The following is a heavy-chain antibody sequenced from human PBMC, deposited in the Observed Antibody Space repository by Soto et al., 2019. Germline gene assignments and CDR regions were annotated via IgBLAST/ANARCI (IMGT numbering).Heavy chain of an antibody. V-gene: IGHV3-23*01. CDR3: AKDTGYYYDVVVSWFDP. CDR1: GFTFSSYA. CDR2: ISGSGGST. Sequence: PGGSLRLSCAASGFTFSSYAMSWVRQAPGKGLEWVSAISGSGGSTYYADSVKGRFTISRDNSKNTLYLQMNSLRAEDTAVYYCAKDTGYYYDVVVSWFDPWGQGTLVTVSS. J-gene: IGHJ5*02. D-gene: IGHD3-22*01.